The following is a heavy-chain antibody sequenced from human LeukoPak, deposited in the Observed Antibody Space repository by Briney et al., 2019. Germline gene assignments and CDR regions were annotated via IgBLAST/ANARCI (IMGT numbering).Heavy chain of an antibody. D-gene: IGHD3-16*01. Sequence: GRSLRLSCAASAFTFSNYAMHWVRQAPGKGLEWVASINHNGNVNYYVDSVKGRFTISRDNAKNSLYLQMSNLRAEDTAVYFCARGGGLDVWGQGATVTVSS. J-gene: IGHJ6*02. CDR3: ARGGGLDV. CDR1: AFTFSNYA. CDR2: INHNGNVN. V-gene: IGHV3-7*03.